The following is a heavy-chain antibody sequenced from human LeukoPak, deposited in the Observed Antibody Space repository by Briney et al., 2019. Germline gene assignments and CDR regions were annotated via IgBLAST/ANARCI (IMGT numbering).Heavy chain of an antibody. CDR3: AKVSVDSGNDFDY. D-gene: IGHD5-12*01. J-gene: IGHJ4*02. CDR2: ISSSGSTI. Sequence: GGSLRLSCAASGFTFSSYEMNWVRQAPGKGLEWVSYISSSGSTIYYADSVKGRFTISRDNAKNSLYLQMNSLRAEDTAVYYCAKVSVDSGNDFDYWGQGTLVTVSS. CDR1: GFTFSSYE. V-gene: IGHV3-48*03.